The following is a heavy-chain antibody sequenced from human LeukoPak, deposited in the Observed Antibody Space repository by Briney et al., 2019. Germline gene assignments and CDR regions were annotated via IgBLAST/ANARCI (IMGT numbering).Heavy chain of an antibody. J-gene: IGHJ6*02. CDR2: IWYDGSNE. CDR3: ARDGQNGSPYATDV. D-gene: IGHD3-10*01. V-gene: IGHV3-33*01. CDR1: GFTFRSHG. Sequence: GGSLRLSCAASGFTFRSHGMHWVRQAPGKGLEWVAGIWYDGSNEDYADSVKGRFTISRDNSKNTLYLQMNSLRVEDTAVYYCARDGQNGSPYATDVWGQGTTVTVSS.